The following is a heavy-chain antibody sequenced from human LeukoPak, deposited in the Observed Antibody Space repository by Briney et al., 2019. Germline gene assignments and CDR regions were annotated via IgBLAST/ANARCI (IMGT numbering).Heavy chain of an antibody. Sequence: PSETLSLTCTVSGGSITNYYWSWTRQPPGKGLEWIGYIYSSGSTNYNPSLKSRVTISVDTSKTQFSLRLSSVTAADTAVYYCAIMPGIAVARSYFDYWGQGTLVTVSS. J-gene: IGHJ4*02. D-gene: IGHD6-19*01. CDR1: GGSITNYY. CDR3: AIMPGIAVARSYFDY. V-gene: IGHV4-59*01. CDR2: IYSSGST.